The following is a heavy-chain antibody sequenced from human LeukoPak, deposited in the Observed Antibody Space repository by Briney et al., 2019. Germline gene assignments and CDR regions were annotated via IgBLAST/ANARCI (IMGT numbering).Heavy chain of an antibody. V-gene: IGHV4-4*02. CDR3: ARGGSSSSLERPFDS. CDR2: IYHRGHT. CDR1: NGSISITNW. D-gene: IGHD6-6*01. J-gene: IGHJ4*02. Sequence: SGTLSLTCAVSNGSISITNWWSWVRQSPGKGLEWIGQIYHRGHTNYNPSLEGRVTISVDKSKNHFSLSLISVTAADTAVYYCARGGSSSSLERPFDSWGQGTLVTVSS.